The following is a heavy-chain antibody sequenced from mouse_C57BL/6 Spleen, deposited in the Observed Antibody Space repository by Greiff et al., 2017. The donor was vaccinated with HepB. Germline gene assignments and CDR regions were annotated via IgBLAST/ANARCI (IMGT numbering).Heavy chain of an antibody. Sequence: EVKLVESGGGLVQSGRSLRLSCATSGFTFSDFYMEWVRQAPGKGLEWIAASRNKANDYTTEYSASVKGRFIVSRDTSQSILYLQMNALRAEDTAIYYCARDAGIHQAWFAYWGQGTLVTVSA. CDR2: SRNKANDYTT. CDR3: ARDAGIHQAWFAY. J-gene: IGHJ3*01. CDR1: GFTFSDFY. V-gene: IGHV7-1*01.